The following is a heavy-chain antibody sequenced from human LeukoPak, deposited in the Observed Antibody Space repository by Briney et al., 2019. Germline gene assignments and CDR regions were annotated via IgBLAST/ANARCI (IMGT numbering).Heavy chain of an antibody. CDR3: AGIFEQQPPDYFDY. CDR1: GGSISSYY. Sequence: SETLSLTCTVSGGSISSYYWSWIRQPPGKGLEWIGYIYYSGSTNYNPSLKSRVTISVDTSKNQFSLKLSSVTAADTAVYYCAGIFEQQPPDYFDYWGQGTLVTVSS. J-gene: IGHJ4*02. V-gene: IGHV4-59*01. CDR2: IYYSGST. D-gene: IGHD6-13*01.